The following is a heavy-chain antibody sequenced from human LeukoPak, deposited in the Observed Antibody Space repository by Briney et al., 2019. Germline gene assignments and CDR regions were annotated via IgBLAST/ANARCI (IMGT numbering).Heavy chain of an antibody. CDR3: ARVCDGLGTGPYNWFDP. J-gene: IGHJ5*02. CDR1: GGSISSGSW. Sequence: SGTLSLTCTVSGGSISSGSWWGWIRQPPGKGLEWIGEIHHSGSTYYNPSLKSRVTISVDRSKNQFSLKLSSVTAADTAVYYCARVCDGLGTGPYNWFDPWGQGTLVTVSS. D-gene: IGHD5-24*01. V-gene: IGHV4-4*02. CDR2: IHHSGST.